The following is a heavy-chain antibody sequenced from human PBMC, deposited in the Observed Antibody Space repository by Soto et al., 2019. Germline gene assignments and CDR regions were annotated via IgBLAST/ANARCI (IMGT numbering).Heavy chain of an antibody. J-gene: IGHJ4*02. CDR2: INTFGTT. V-gene: IGHV3-53*01. CDR3: ARGPSGYVDC. Sequence: GGSLRLSCAASGFGVANNYMTWVRQAPGRGLEWVSVINTFGTTHYADSVRGRSTISRDESKNIVFLQMSSLRGEDTAVYYCARGPSGYVDCWGQGTQVTVSS. D-gene: IGHD2-15*01. CDR1: GFGVANNY.